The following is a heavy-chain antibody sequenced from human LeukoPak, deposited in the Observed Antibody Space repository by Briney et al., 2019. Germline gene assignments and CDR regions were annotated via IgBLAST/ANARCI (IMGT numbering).Heavy chain of an antibody. V-gene: IGHV3-30*02. CDR2: IQNDGGDK. CDR3: VREGGRVALGRFAY. CDR1: GINFRSSG. Sequence: GGSLRLSCVASGINFRSSGMHWVRQAPGKGLEWVTFIQNDGGDKHYADSVKGRFTISRDNAKNTVYLHMNSLRVDDTALYYCVREGGRVALGRFAYWGQGTLVTVSS. J-gene: IGHJ4*02. D-gene: IGHD2-15*01.